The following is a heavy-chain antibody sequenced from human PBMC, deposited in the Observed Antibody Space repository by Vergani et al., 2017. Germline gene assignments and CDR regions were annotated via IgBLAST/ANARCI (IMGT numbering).Heavy chain of an antibody. CDR2: ISGSGGST. J-gene: IGHJ4*02. Sequence: EVQLLESGGGLVQPGGSLRLSCAASGFTFSSYAMSWVRQAPGKGLEWVSAISGSGGSTYYADSVKGRFTISRDNSKNTLYLQMNSPRAEDTAAYYCAKDGAYYYGAGIYYWGQGTLVTVSS. CDR1: GFTFSSYA. D-gene: IGHD3-10*01. V-gene: IGHV3-23*01. CDR3: AKDGAYYYGAGIYY.